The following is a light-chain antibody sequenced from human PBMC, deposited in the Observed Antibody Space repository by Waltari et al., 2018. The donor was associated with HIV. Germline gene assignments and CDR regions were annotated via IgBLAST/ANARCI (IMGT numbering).Light chain of an antibody. CDR3: QVWDTTNDHVV. CDR1: NLGSKS. J-gene: IGLJ3*02. CDR2: DQS. V-gene: IGLV3-21*02. Sequence: SYELTQPPSVSVPPGQTARITCEGFNLGSKSVHWYQLRPGQSPILVIYDQSVRPSGIPQRFSGSESGNTATLTSSTVEAGDEADYYCQVWDTTNDHVVFGGGTKLTVL.